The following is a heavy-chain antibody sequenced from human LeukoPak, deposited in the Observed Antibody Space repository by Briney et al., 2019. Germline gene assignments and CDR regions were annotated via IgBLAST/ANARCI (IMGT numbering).Heavy chain of an antibody. Sequence: SETLSLTCTVSGGSISSLHWSWIRQPPGKGLEWIGYIYCSGSTNYNPSLKSRVNMSVDTSKNQFSLRLSSVTAADTAVYYCARGTVTTTYFDYWGQGTLVTVSS. J-gene: IGHJ4*02. V-gene: IGHV4-59*11. CDR3: ARGTVTTTYFDY. CDR1: GGSISSLH. D-gene: IGHD4-17*01. CDR2: IYCSGST.